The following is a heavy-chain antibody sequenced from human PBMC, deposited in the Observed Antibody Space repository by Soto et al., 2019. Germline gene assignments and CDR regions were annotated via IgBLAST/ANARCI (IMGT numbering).Heavy chain of an antibody. D-gene: IGHD3-22*01. CDR3: ARDDYDSSGYYYVDY. J-gene: IGHJ4*02. Sequence: GGSLRLSCAASGFTVSSNYMSWVRQAPGKGLEWVAVIWYDGSNKYYADSLKGRFTISRDNSKKTLYLQVNSLRAEDTAVYFCARDDYDSSGYYYVDYWGQGTLVTVSS. CDR1: GFTVSSNY. V-gene: IGHV3-33*08. CDR2: IWYDGSNK.